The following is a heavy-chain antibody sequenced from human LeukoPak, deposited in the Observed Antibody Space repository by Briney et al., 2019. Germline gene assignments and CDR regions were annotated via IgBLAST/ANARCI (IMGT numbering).Heavy chain of an antibody. CDR2: IYYSGNT. CDR3: ARLTNDYPP. CDR1: GGSISNYY. V-gene: IGHV4-59*01. J-gene: IGHJ5*02. D-gene: IGHD3-16*01. Sequence: SETLSLTCTVSGGSISNYYWSWIRQPPGKGLEWIGYIYYSGNTNYNPSLKSRVTISVDTSKNQFSLKLNSVTAADTAVYYCARLTNDYPPWGQGTLVTVSS.